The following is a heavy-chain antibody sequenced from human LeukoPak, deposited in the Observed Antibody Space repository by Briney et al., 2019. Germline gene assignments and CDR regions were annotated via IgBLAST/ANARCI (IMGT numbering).Heavy chain of an antibody. D-gene: IGHD3-16*01. CDR2: ISSGSSAI. V-gene: IGHV3-48*02. Sequence: PGGSLRLSCATSGFTFSSYSMNWVRQAPGKGLEWVSYISSGSSAIYYVDSVKGRFTISRDNAKNSLYLQMNSLRDEDTAVYYCARALGMTIDYWGQGTLVTVSS. J-gene: IGHJ4*02. CDR3: ARALGMTIDY. CDR1: GFTFSSYS.